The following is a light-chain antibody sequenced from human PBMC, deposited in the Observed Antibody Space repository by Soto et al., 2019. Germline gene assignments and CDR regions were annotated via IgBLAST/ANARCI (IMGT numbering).Light chain of an antibody. V-gene: IGKV3-20*01. CDR2: GAS. Sequence: EVVLTQSPGTLSLSPGERATLSCRASQSVSGAYLAWYQQKPGQSPRLLIYGASSRATGIPDRFSGSGSGTDFTLTISRLEPDDFAVYYCQAYGSSRTFGQGTKVEV. CDR3: QAYGSSRT. CDR1: QSVSGAY. J-gene: IGKJ1*01.